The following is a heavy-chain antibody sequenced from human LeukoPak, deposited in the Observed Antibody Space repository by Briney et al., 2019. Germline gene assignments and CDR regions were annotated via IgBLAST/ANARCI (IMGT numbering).Heavy chain of an antibody. D-gene: IGHD2-15*01. V-gene: IGHV1-24*01. Sequence: ASVKVSCKVSVYTLTELSMHWVRQAPGKGLEWMGGFDPEDGETIYAQKFQGRVTMTEDTSTDTAYMELSSLRSEDTAVYYCATVPCSGGSCYSEIGDYYYYYGMDVWGQGTTVTVSS. J-gene: IGHJ6*02. CDR3: ATVPCSGGSCYSEIGDYYYYYGMDV. CDR2: FDPEDGET. CDR1: VYTLTELS.